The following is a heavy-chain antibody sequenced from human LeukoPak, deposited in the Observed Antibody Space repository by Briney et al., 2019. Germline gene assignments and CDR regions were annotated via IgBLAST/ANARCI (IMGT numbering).Heavy chain of an antibody. V-gene: IGHV2-5*01. J-gene: IGHJ1*01. CDR1: GFSLSTRGVG. Sequence: SGPTLLKPTPTLTLTCTFSGFSLSTRGVGGGWIRQPPGKALEWLSLNYWNDDKRSSPSLKSRLTITKYTSKTQVVLTMTNMDPVDTATYYCAHRRVYDSSGYYPGPEYFQHWGQGTLVTVSS. CDR2: NYWNDDK. D-gene: IGHD3-22*01. CDR3: AHRRVYDSSGYYPGPEYFQH.